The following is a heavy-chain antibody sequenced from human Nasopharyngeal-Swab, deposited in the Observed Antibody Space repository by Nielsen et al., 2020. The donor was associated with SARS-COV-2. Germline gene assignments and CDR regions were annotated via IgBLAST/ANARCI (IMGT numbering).Heavy chain of an antibody. CDR2: ISGSGGST. CDR3: ASTLDVDTAMVVTLYYYYGMDV. D-gene: IGHD5-18*01. J-gene: IGHJ6*02. Sequence: ETLSLTCAVYGGSFSGYYWSWVRQAPGKGLEWVSAISGSGGSTYYADSVKGRFTISRDNAKNTLYLQMNSLRAEDTAVYYCASTLDVDTAMVVTLYYYYGMDVWGQGTTVTVSS. CDR1: GGSFSGYY. V-gene: IGHV3-23*01.